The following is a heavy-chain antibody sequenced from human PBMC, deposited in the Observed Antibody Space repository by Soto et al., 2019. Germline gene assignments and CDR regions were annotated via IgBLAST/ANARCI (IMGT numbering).Heavy chain of an antibody. V-gene: IGHV1-46*01. Sequence: ASVKVSCKAIGYSFTSHYMHWVRQAPGQGLEWMGIIKPSGGETTYAQKFLGRATMTRDTSTGTLYMELSSLRSEDTAVYYCARGFPLWFDPWGQGTLVTVSS. CDR3: ARGFPLWFDP. CDR1: GYSFTSHY. D-gene: IGHD3-3*01. CDR2: IKPSGGET. J-gene: IGHJ5*02.